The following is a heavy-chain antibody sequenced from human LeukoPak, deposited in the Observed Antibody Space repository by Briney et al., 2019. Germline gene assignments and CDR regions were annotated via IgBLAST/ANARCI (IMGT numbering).Heavy chain of an antibody. Sequence: GASVKVSCKASGYTFTSYDINWVRQAPGQGLEWMGWMNPNRGNTGYAQKFQGRVTMTRNTSISTAYMELSSLRSEDTAVYYCARDLEHCRNIICSNSAYWGQGTLVTVSS. D-gene: IGHD2-2*01. CDR1: GYTFTSYD. V-gene: IGHV1-8*01. CDR2: MNPNRGNT. J-gene: IGHJ4*02. CDR3: ARDLEHCRNIICSNSAY.